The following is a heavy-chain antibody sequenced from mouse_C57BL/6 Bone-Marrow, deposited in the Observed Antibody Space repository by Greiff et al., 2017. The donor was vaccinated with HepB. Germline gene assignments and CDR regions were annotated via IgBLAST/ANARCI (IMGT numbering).Heavy chain of an antibody. V-gene: IGHV1-15*01. Sequence: QVQLQQSGAELARPGASVTLSCKASGYTFTDYEMHWVKQTPVHGLEWIGAIDPETGGTAYHQKFKGKAILTADKSYSTAYMELRSLTSEDSAVYYCTRSDDVYYRYWFAYWGQGTLVTVSA. CDR3: TRSDDVYYRYWFAY. D-gene: IGHD2-3*01. CDR2: IDPETGGT. J-gene: IGHJ3*01. CDR1: GYTFTDYE.